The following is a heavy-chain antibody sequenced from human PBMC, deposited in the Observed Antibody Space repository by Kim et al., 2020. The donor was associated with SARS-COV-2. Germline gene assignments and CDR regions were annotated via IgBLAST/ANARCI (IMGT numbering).Heavy chain of an antibody. J-gene: IGHJ4*02. CDR3: AKHDYGDLRHLGNNSFDY. D-gene: IGHD4-17*01. CDR2: ISGSGGST. Sequence: GGSLRLSCAASGFTFSSYAMSWVRQAPGKGLEWVSAISGSGGSTYYADSVKGRFTISRDNSKNTLYLQMNSLRAEDTAVYYCAKHDYGDLRHLGNNSFDYWGQGTLVTVSS. V-gene: IGHV3-23*01. CDR1: GFTFSSYA.